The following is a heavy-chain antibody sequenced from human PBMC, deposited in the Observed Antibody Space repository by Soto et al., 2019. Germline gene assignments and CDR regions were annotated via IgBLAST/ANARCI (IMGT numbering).Heavy chain of an antibody. CDR2: ISKDGSSA. Sequence: VQLVESGGGLVQPGGSLGLSCATSGFDFSNYWMHWARQVPGKGLEWLSRISKDGSSAGYADSVRGRFTISRDNGRNTIYLQMSRLRVEDTAVYYCVEEGGAGTGHWGQGILVTVSS. CDR3: VEEGGAGTGH. CDR1: GFDFSNYW. J-gene: IGHJ4*02. D-gene: IGHD3-16*01. V-gene: IGHV3-74*01.